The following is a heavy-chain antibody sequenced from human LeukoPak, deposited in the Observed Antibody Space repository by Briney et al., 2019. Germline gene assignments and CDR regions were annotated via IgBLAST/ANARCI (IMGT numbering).Heavy chain of an antibody. CDR2: INAGNGNT. D-gene: IGHD4-23*01. V-gene: IGHV1-3*01. Sequence: ASVKVSCKASGYTFISYAMHWVRQAPGQRLEWMGWINAGNGNTKYSQKFQGRVTITRDTSASTAYMELSSLRSEDTAVYYCARTPDYGGNSLGSDYWGQGTLVTVSS. CDR1: GYTFISYA. J-gene: IGHJ4*02. CDR3: ARTPDYGGNSLGSDY.